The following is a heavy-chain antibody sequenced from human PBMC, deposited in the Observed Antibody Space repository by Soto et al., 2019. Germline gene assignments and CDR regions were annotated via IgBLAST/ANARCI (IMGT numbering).Heavy chain of an antibody. J-gene: IGHJ6*03. CDR3: ARESYDFWSGPSPYYYYYMDV. CDR2: IYYRGST. V-gene: IGHV4-59*01. CDR1: GGSISSYY. Sequence: SETLSLTCTGSGGSISSYYWSWIRQPPGKGVEWIGYIYYRGSTNYNPSLKSRVTRSVDTSKNQFSLTLSSVPAADTAVYYCARESYDFWSGPSPYYYYYMDVWGKGTTVTVSS. D-gene: IGHD3-3*01.